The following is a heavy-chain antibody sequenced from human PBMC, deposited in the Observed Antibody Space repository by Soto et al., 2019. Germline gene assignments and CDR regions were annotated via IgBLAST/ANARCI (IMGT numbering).Heavy chain of an antibody. D-gene: IGHD3-10*01. V-gene: IGHV3-64*01. CDR2: ISSNGGST. CDR1: GFTFSSYA. CDR3: AMTGSYEGSYYFDY. Sequence: GGSLRLSCAASGFTFSSYAMHWVRQAPGKGLEYVSAISSNGGSTYYANSVKGRFTISRDNSKNTLYLQMGSLRAEDMAVYYCAMTGSYEGSYYFDYWGQGTLVTVSS. J-gene: IGHJ4*02.